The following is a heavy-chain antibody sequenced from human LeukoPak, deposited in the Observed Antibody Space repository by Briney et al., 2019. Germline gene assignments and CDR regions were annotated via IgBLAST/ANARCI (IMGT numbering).Heavy chain of an antibody. J-gene: IGHJ5*02. V-gene: IGHV4-4*07. CDR3: ARDSGTTGEVKFDP. D-gene: IGHD3-10*01. CDR1: GGSISSY. Sequence: SETLSLTCTVSGGSISSYWSWIRQPAGKGLEWIGRIYGSGTTTYNPSLKSRVGMSIDTSKNQFSLKLMSVTAADTAVYYCARDSGTTGEVKFDPWGQGTLVTVSS. CDR2: IYGSGTT.